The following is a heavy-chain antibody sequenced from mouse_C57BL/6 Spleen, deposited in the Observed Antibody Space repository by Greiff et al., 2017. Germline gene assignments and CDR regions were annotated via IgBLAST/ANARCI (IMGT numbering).Heavy chain of an antibody. Sequence: VQLKESGAELVRPGTSVKVSCKASGYAFTNYLIEWVKQRPGQGLEWIGVINPGSGGTNYNEKFKGKATLTADKSSSTAYMQLSSLTSEDSAVYFCARSGGYYWYFDVWGTGTTVTVSS. J-gene: IGHJ1*03. CDR1: GYAFTNYL. D-gene: IGHD2-2*01. CDR2: INPGSGGT. V-gene: IGHV1-54*01. CDR3: ARSGGYYWYFDV.